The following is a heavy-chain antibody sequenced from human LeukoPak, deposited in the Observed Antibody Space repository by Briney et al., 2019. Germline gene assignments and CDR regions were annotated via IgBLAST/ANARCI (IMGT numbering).Heavy chain of an antibody. CDR1: GGSISSHY. J-gene: IGHJ6*03. Sequence: PSETLSLTCTVSGGSISSHYWSWIRQPPGKGLVWIGYIYYSGSTNYNPSLQSRVTISVDTSKNQFSLKLSSATAADTAVYCCARVSGYDFTYYYMDVWGKGTTVTVSS. V-gene: IGHV4-59*11. D-gene: IGHD5-12*01. CDR3: ARVSGYDFTYYYMDV. CDR2: IYYSGST.